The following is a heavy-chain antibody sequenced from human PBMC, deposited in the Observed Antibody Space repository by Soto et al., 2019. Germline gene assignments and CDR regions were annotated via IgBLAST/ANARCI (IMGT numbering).Heavy chain of an antibody. V-gene: IGHV4-34*01. D-gene: IGHD4-17*01. CDR1: GGSFSGYY. CDR3: ARGYGGSNPDYYCYYMDV. Sequence: QVQLQQWGAGLLKPSETLSLTCAVYGGSFSGYYWSWIRQPPGKGLEWIGEINHSGSTNYNPSLKSRVTISVDTSKNQFSLKLSSVTAADTAVYYCARGYGGSNPDYYCYYMDVWGKGTTVTVSS. CDR2: INHSGST. J-gene: IGHJ6*03.